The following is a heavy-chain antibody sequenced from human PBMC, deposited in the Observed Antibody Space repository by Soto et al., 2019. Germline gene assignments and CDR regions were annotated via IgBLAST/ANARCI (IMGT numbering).Heavy chain of an antibody. CDR1: GFTFGYYA. D-gene: IGHD3-22*01. CDR2: IRSKAYGGTT. CDR3: ARVYDSSGTRGFYGLDV. J-gene: IGHJ6*02. V-gene: IGHV3-49*04. Sequence: PGGSLRLSCTASGFTFGYYAMSWVRQAPGKGLEWVGFIRSKAYGGTTEYAASVKGRFTISRDDSKSIAYLQMDSLKTEDTAVYYCARVYDSSGTRGFYGLDVWGQGTTVTVSS.